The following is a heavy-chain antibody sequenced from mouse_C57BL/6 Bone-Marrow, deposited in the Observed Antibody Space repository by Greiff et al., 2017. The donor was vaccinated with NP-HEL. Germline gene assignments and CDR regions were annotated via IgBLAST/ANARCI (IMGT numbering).Heavy chain of an antibody. J-gene: IGHJ4*01. Sequence: EVKLVESGGGLVQSGRSLRLSCATSGFTFSDFYMEWVRQAPGKGLEWIAASRNKANDYTTEYSASVKGRFIVSRDTSQSILYLQMNALRAEDTAMYYCARDWYYAMDYWGQGTSVTVSS. CDR2: SRNKANDYTT. CDR3: ARDWYYAMDY. CDR1: GFTFSDFY. V-gene: IGHV7-1*01.